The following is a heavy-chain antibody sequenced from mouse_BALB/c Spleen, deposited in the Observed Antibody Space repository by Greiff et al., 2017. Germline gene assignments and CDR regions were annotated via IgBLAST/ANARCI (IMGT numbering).Heavy chain of an antibody. J-gene: IGHJ4*01. Sequence: VQRVESGPGLVQPSQILSITCTVSGFSLTSYGVHWVRQSPGKGLEWLGVIWSGGSTDYNAAFISRLSISKDNSKSQVFFKMNSLQANDTAIYYCARNTPYAMDCWGQGTSVTVSS. CDR3: ARNTPYAMDC. CDR2: IWSGGST. CDR1: GFSLTSYG. V-gene: IGHV2-2*02.